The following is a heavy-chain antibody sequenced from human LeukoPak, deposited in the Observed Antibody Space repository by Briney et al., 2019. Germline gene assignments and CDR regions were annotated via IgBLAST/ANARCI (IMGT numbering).Heavy chain of an antibody. D-gene: IGHD3-10*01. CDR3: VRDRWLDY. CDR1: GFSISSYY. J-gene: IGHJ4*02. V-gene: IGHV4-59*01. CDR2: IHFSGDT. Sequence: PSETPSLTCTVSGFSISSYYWSWVRRPPGKGLEWIAYIHFSGDTNYNPSFKSRLTTSVDTSKNLFSLDLNSVTAADTAVYYCVRDRWLDYWGQGIQVTVSS.